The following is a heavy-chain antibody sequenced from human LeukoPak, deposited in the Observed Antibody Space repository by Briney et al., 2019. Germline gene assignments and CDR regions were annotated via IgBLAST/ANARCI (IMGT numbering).Heavy chain of an antibody. Sequence: SETLSLTCSVSGSSITGFHWGWIRQPPGKGLEWSGYIQASGTTKHNPSLKSRVTISMDTSKAQFSLNVNSVSAADTAMYYCARLDSCGADSCIDSWGQGNLVIVSS. CDR3: ARLDSCGADSCIDS. D-gene: IGHD2-21*01. CDR2: IQASGTT. J-gene: IGHJ4*02. CDR1: GSSITGFH. V-gene: IGHV4-59*01.